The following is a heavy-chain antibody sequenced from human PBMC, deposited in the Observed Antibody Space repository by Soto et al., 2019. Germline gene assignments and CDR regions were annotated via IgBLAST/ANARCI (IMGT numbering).Heavy chain of an antibody. CDR2: MNPNSGNT. J-gene: IGHJ6*03. Sequence: ASVKVSCKASGYTFTSYDINWVRQATGQGLEWMGWMNPNSGNTGYAQKFQGRVTMTRNTSISTAYMELSSLRSEDTAVYYCARGVEVAGTLWYYYYYRAVWGKGTTVPVSS. CDR3: ARGVEVAGTLWYYYYYRAV. V-gene: IGHV1-8*01. CDR1: GYTFTSYD. D-gene: IGHD6-19*01.